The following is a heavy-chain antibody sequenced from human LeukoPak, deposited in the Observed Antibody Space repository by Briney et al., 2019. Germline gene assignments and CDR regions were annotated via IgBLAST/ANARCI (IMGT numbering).Heavy chain of an antibody. D-gene: IGHD6-13*01. Sequence: VASVKVSCKASGYTFTSYYMHWVRQAPGQGLEWMGWINPNSGGTNYAQKFQGRVTMTRDTSISTAYMELSRLRSDDTAVYYCARSQAAAGLYYFDYWGQGTLVTVSS. CDR2: INPNSGGT. CDR1: GYTFTSYY. V-gene: IGHV1-2*02. J-gene: IGHJ4*02. CDR3: ARSQAAAGLYYFDY.